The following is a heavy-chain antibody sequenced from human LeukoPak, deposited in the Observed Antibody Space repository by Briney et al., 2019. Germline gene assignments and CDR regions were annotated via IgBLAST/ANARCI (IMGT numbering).Heavy chain of an antibody. CDR2: IKQDESEK. J-gene: IGHJ4*02. V-gene: IGHV3-7*01. Sequence: GGSLRLSCAASGFTFNIYWMSWVRQAPGKGLEWVANIKQDESEKYYVDSVKGRFTISRDNAKNSLYLQMNSLRAEDTAVYYCARDRRDGYNLLDYWARGTLVTVSS. D-gene: IGHD5-24*01. CDR3: ARDRRDGYNLLDY. CDR1: GFTFNIYW.